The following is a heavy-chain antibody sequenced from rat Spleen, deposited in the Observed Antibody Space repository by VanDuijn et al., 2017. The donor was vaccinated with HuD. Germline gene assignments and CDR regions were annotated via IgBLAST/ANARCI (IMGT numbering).Heavy chain of an antibody. CDR1: GFTFSNYG. CDR3: ARRGDRFDY. CDR2: ISYDGSST. Sequence: EVQLVESGGGLVQPGRSLKLSCAASGFTFSNYGMAWVRQAPTKGLEWVAPISYDGSSTYYRDSVKGRFTISRDNAKSTLYLQMDSLRSEDTATYYCARRGDRFDYWGQGVMVTVSS. D-gene: IGHD4-2*01. J-gene: IGHJ2*01. V-gene: IGHV5-29*01.